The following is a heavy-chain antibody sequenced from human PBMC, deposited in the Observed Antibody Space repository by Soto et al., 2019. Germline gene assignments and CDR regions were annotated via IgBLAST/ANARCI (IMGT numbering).Heavy chain of an antibody. J-gene: IGHJ4*02. D-gene: IGHD6-13*01. CDR1: GFTFSSYG. Sequence: PGGSLRLSCAASGFTFSSYGMHWVRQAPGKGREWVAVIWYDGSNKYYADSVKGRFTISRDNSKNTLYLQMNSLRAEDTAVYYCARGYSSSWLFDYWGQGTLVTVSS. V-gene: IGHV3-33*01. CDR2: IWYDGSNK. CDR3: ARGYSSSWLFDY.